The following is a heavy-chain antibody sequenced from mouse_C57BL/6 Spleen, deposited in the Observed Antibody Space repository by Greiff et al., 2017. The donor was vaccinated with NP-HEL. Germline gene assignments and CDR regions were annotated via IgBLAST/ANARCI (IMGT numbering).Heavy chain of an antibody. CDR2: IDPNSGGT. V-gene: IGHV1-72*01. J-gene: IGHJ1*03. CDR1: GYTFTSYW. D-gene: IGHD1-1*01. Sequence: QVQLQQPGAELVKPGASVKLSCKASGYTFTSYWMHWVKQRPGRGLEWIGRIDPNSGGTKYNEKFKSKATLTVDKPSSTAYMQLSSLTSEDSAVYYWARSDYGSSYVGYFEVWGTGTTVTVSS. CDR3: ARSDYGSSYVGYFEV.